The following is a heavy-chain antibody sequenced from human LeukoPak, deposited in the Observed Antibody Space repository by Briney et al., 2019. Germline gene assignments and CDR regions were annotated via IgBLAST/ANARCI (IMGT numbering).Heavy chain of an antibody. CDR1: GSPFSSYA. CDR3: ANLLYRAGIDY. D-gene: IGHD3-10*01. V-gene: IGHV3-23*01. CDR2: ISGSGGST. Sequence: GGSLRLSCAASGSPFSSYALSWVRQAQGKGLEWVSAISGSGGSTYYADSVKGRFTISRDNSKNTLYLQMNSLRAEDTAVYYCANLLYRAGIDYWGQGTLVTVSS. J-gene: IGHJ4*02.